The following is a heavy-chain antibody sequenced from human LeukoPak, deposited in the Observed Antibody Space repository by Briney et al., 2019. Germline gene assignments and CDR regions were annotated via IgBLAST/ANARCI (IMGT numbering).Heavy chain of an antibody. J-gene: IGHJ2*01. CDR3: ARAPSPQEVGGEYFGL. CDR2: INPMSGET. V-gene: IGHV1-8*01. D-gene: IGHD3-16*01. CDR1: RDTFTSYD. Sequence: ASVKVSCKASRDTFTSYDIIWVRQATGQGLEWMGWINPMSGETGYAQEFQGRVTMTRDTSTSTVYMELSSLRSEDTAVYYCARAPSPQEVGGEYFGLWGRGTLVTVSS.